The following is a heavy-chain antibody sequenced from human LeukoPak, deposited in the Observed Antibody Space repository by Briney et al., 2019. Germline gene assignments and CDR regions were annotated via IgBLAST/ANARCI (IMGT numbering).Heavy chain of an antibody. CDR2: INHSGST. CDR1: GGSFSGYY. D-gene: IGHD7-27*01. CDR3: ARGAGEKWVY. V-gene: IGHV4-34*01. J-gene: IGHJ4*02. Sequence: PSETLSLTCAVYGGSFSGYYWSWIRQPPGKGLEWIGEINHSGSTNYNPSLKCRVTISVDTSKNQFSLKLSSVTAADTAVYYCARGAGEKWVYWGQGTLVTVSS.